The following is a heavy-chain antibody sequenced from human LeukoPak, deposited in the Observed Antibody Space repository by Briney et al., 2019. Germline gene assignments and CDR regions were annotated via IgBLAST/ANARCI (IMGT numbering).Heavy chain of an antibody. J-gene: IGHJ3*02. Sequence: KPSETLSLTCTVPGGSISSYYWNWIRQPPGKGLEWIGYIYYSGSTNYNPSLKSRVTISVDTSKNQFSLKLSSVTAADTAVYYCAGRLWRRDGYNLSAFDIWGQGTMVTVSS. CDR1: GGSISSYY. D-gene: IGHD5-24*01. V-gene: IGHV4-59*01. CDR3: AGRLWRRDGYNLSAFDI. CDR2: IYYSGST.